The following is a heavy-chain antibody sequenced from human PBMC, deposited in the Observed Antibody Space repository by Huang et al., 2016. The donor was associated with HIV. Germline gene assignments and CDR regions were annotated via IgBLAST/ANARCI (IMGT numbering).Heavy chain of an antibody. CDR2: ITNDGRNE. Sequence: QVQLVQSGGGVVHPGSSLRLSCAASGFGFSRYTMHWVRQDPGKGLEWLAAITNDGRNEYYTDSVNGRFTISRDNSRNTMYLQMNSPRAEDTAVYFCAREGLQFIDSWGQGTLVIVSS. CDR1: GFGFSRYT. D-gene: IGHD4-4*01. CDR3: AREGLQFIDS. J-gene: IGHJ4*02. V-gene: IGHV3-30*04.